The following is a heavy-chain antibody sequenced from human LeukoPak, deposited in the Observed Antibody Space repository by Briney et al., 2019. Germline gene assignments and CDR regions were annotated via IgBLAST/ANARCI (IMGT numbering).Heavy chain of an antibody. CDR1: GYSFTSCW. J-gene: IGHJ5*02. D-gene: IGHD2-15*01. Sequence: GESLKISCKGSGYSFTSCWIGWVRQMPGKGLEWMGIIYPGDSDTRYSPSFQGQVTISADKSISTAYLQWSSLKASDTAIYYCARRGCSGSSCYSAWGQGTLVTVSS. CDR2: IYPGDSDT. V-gene: IGHV5-51*01. CDR3: ARRGCSGSSCYSA.